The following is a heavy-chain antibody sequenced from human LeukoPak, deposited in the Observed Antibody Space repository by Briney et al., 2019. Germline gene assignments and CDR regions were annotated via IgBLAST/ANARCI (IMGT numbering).Heavy chain of an antibody. V-gene: IGHV1-46*01. CDR1: GYTFTSYY. CDR3: ARVPITMVRGVIGLANWFDP. Sequence: ASVKVSCKASGYTFTSYYMHWVRQAPGQGLEWMGIINPSGGSTSYAQKFQGRVTMTTDTSTSTAYMELRSLRSDDTAVYYCARVPITMVRGVIGLANWFDPWGQGTLVTVSS. CDR2: INPSGGST. D-gene: IGHD3-10*01. J-gene: IGHJ5*02.